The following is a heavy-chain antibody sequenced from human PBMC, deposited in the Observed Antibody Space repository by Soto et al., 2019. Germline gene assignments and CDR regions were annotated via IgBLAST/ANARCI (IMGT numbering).Heavy chain of an antibody. Sequence: PGGALRLSCAASGFTVSNFWVHWVRQAPGKGLVWVSRASPDGSSTSYADSVKGRFTISRDNAKNMLYMEMNSLRAEDTAVYYCASHGSGDYFWFDPWGQGTLVTVSS. J-gene: IGHJ5*02. CDR1: GFTVSNFW. CDR2: ASPDGSST. D-gene: IGHD4-17*01. CDR3: ASHGSGDYFWFDP. V-gene: IGHV3-74*01.